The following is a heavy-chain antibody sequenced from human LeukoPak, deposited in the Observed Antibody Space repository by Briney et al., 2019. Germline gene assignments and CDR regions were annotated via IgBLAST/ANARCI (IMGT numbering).Heavy chain of an antibody. Sequence: PGGSLRLSCAASGFTFSFNAMSWVRQAPGKGLEWVSAISGSGSSTYYADSVKGRFTISRDNSKNTLYLQMNSLRAEDTAVYYCARDRISGGSCLDYWGQGTLVTVSS. CDR1: GFTFSFNA. CDR2: ISGSGSST. D-gene: IGHD2-15*01. J-gene: IGHJ4*02. V-gene: IGHV3-23*01. CDR3: ARDRISGGSCLDY.